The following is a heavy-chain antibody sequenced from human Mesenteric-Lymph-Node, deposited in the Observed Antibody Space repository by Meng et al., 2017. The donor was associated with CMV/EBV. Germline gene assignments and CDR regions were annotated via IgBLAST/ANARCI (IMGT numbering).Heavy chain of an antibody. CDR1: GFTFSSYS. V-gene: IGHV3-48*04. CDR2: ISSSSSTI. CDR3: ARGSPVLRFLEWLLDFDY. D-gene: IGHD3-3*01. Sequence: GGSLRLSCAASGFTFSSYSMNWVRQAPGKGLEWVSYISSSSSTIYYADSVKGRFTISRDNAKNSLYLQMNSLRAEDTAVYYCARGSPVLRFLEWLLDFDYWGQGTLVTVSS. J-gene: IGHJ4*02.